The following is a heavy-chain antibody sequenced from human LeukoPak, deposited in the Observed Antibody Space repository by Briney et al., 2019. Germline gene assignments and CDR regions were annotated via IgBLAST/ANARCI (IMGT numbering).Heavy chain of an antibody. V-gene: IGHV3-30*18. CDR1: GFTFSSYG. D-gene: IGHD3-3*01. CDR2: ISYDGSNK. Sequence: GGSLRLSCAASGFTFSSYGMHWVRQAPGKRLEWAAVISYDGSNKYYADSVKGRFTISGDNSKNTLYLQMNSLRAEDTAMYYCAKDFEVPGYDFWSGYPDGDYWGQGTLVTVSS. J-gene: IGHJ4*02. CDR3: AKDFEVPGYDFWSGYPDGDY.